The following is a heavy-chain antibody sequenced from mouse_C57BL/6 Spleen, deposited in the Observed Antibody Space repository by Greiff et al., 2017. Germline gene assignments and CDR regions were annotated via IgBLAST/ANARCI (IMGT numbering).Heavy chain of an antibody. CDR1: GYSITSGYY. V-gene: IGHV3-6*01. D-gene: IGHD2-1*01. Sequence: ESGPGLVEPSQSLSLTCSVTGYSITSGYYWNWIRQFPGNKLEWMGYISYDGSNNYNPSLKNRISITRDTSKNQFFLKLNSVTTEDTATYYCARDMGNSFAYWGQGTLVTVSA. CDR2: ISYDGSN. J-gene: IGHJ3*01. CDR3: ARDMGNSFAY.